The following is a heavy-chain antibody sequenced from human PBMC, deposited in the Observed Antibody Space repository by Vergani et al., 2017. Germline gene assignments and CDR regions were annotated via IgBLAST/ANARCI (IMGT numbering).Heavy chain of an antibody. CDR2: IYPGDSDT. D-gene: IGHD3-3*01. Sequence: EVRLVQSRSAVKKPGESLKISCKGSGYSFTNYWIGWVRQMPGKGLEWMGIIYPGDSDTRYSPSFQGQVTISADKSISTTYLQWSSLKASDTAMYYCARPGGTIFGVSIPYWGQGTLLTVSS. CDR3: ARPGGTIFGVSIPY. V-gene: IGHV5-51*01. J-gene: IGHJ4*02. CDR1: GYSFTNYW.